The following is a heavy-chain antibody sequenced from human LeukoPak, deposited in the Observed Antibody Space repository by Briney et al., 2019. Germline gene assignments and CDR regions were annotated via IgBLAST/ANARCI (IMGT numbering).Heavy chain of an antibody. V-gene: IGHV4-39*01. CDR2: IYYSGST. D-gene: IGHD1/OR15-1a*01. J-gene: IGHJ5*02. CDR1: GGSISSSSYY. CDR3: ASQPRETKPNWFDP. Sequence: SETLSLTCTVSGGSISSSSYYWGWIRQPPGKGLEWIGSIYYSGSTYYNPSLKSRVTISVDTSKNQFSLKLSSVTAADTAVYYCASQPRETKPNWFDPWGRGTLVTVSS.